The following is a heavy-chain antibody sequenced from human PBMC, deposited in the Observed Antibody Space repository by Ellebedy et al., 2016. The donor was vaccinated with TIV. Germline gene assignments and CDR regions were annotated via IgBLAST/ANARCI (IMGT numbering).Heavy chain of an antibody. J-gene: IGHJ3*02. D-gene: IGHD6-13*01. CDR3: ARVVWQQPVSYALDI. CDR1: GGSISSYY. Sequence: MPGGSLRLSCTVSGGSISSYYWSWIRQSPGKGLEWLRYIYYSGSTNCNPSLKSRVTISVDTSKNQFSLKLNSVTAADTAVYYCARVVWQQPVSYALDIWGQGTMVTVSS. CDR2: IYYSGST. V-gene: IGHV4-59*01.